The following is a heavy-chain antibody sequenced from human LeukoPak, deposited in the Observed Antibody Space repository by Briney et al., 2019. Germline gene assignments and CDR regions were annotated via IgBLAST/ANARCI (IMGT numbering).Heavy chain of an antibody. J-gene: IGHJ4*02. CDR2: IKSKTDGGTT. CDR3: TTDGPGYYYDTSGSPPL. V-gene: IGHV3-15*01. D-gene: IGHD3-22*01. CDR1: GFTFTNAW. Sequence: GGSLRLSCAASGFTFTNAWMSWVRQAPGKGLEWVGRIKSKTDGGTTDYAAPVKGRFTISRDDSKNTLYLQMNSLKTEDTAVYYCTTDGPGYYYDTSGSPPLWGQGTLVTVFS.